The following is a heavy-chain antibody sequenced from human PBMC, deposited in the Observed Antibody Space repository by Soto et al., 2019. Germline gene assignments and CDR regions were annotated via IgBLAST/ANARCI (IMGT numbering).Heavy chain of an antibody. V-gene: IGHV4-34*01. J-gene: IGHJ4*02. D-gene: IGHD2-2*01. Sequence: SETLSLTXAVYGGSFSGYYWSWIRQPPGKGLEWIGEINHSGSTNYNPSLKSRVTISVDTSKNQFSLKLSSVTAADTAVYYCARYIVVVPAAMRRCFDYWGQGTLVTVSS. CDR2: INHSGST. CDR3: ARYIVVVPAAMRRCFDY. CDR1: GGSFSGYY.